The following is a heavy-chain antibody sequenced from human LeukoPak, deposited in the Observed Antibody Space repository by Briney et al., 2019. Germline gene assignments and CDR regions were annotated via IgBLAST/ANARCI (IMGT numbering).Heavy chain of an antibody. V-gene: IGHV3-7*01. J-gene: IGHJ4*02. CDR3: ARAVRG. D-gene: IGHD3-10*01. CDR2: ILPDRSYE. Sequence: GGSLRLSCAASGFTFSDSWMTWVRQAPGKGLEWVANILPDRSYEHYVDSVKGRFTISRDNSKNTLYLQMNSLRAEDTAVYYCARAVRGWGQGTLVTVSS. CDR1: GFTFSDSW.